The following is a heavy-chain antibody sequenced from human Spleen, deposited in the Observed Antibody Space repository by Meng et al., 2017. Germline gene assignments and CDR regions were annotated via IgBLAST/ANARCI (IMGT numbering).Heavy chain of an antibody. CDR3: ARDLSGYGWFDP. D-gene: IGHD5-18*01. V-gene: IGHV4-31*01. CDR1: GGSISSGGYD. CDR2: FYYSGST. J-gene: IGHJ5*02. Sequence: QAQLQEPGPGLVKPSQPLSLTCTVSGGSISSGGYDWSWIRQHPGKGLEWIGYFYYSGSTYYNPSLKSLVTISLDTSKNQFSLKLSSVTAADTAVYYCARDLSGYGWFDPWGQGTLVTVSS.